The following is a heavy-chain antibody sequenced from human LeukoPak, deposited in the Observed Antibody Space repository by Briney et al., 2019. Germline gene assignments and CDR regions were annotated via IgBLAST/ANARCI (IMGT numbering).Heavy chain of an antibody. V-gene: IGHV4-4*02. D-gene: IGHD6-13*01. J-gene: IGHJ4*02. CDR3: ARGWPSFDY. CDR1: GGSITSTNY. CDR2: VNLQGST. Sequence: SETLSLTCGVSGGSITSTNYWTWVRQPPGKGLEWIGEVNLQGSTNYNPSLMGRVAISVDMSENHISLQLTSVTAADTAVYYCARGWPSFDYWGQGTLVTVSS.